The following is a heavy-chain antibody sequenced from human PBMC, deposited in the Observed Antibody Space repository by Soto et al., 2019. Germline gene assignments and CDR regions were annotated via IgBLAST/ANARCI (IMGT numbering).Heavy chain of an antibody. J-gene: IGHJ6*02. CDR2: IWYDGSNK. CDR3: AREMQQPTAGYYYYYGMDV. CDR1: GFTFSSYG. D-gene: IGHD6-13*01. V-gene: IGHV3-33*01. Sequence: QVQLVESGGGVVQPGRSLRLSCAASGFTFSSYGMHWVRQAPGKGLEWVAVIWYDGSNKYYADSVKGRFTISRDNSKNTLYLQRNRLRAEDTAVYYCAREMQQPTAGYYYYYGMDVWGQGTTVTVSS.